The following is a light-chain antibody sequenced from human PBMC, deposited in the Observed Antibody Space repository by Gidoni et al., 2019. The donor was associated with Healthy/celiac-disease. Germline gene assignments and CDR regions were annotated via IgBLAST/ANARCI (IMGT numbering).Light chain of an antibody. Sequence: DIVLTQSPATLSLSPGARATLSCRARQSVSSYLAWYQQKPGQAPRLLIYDASNRATGIPARFSGSGSGTDFTLTISSLEPEDFAVYYCQQRSNWRQITFGQGTRLEIK. CDR3: QQRSNWRQIT. CDR1: QSVSSY. CDR2: DAS. J-gene: IGKJ5*01. V-gene: IGKV3-11*01.